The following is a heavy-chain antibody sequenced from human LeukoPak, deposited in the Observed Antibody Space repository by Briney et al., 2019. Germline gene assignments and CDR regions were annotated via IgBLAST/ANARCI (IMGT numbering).Heavy chain of an antibody. CDR3: ANGIAAAATDDVSYYYYHMDD. CDR2: IIPIFGTT. CDR1: GGTFNNYA. J-gene: IGHJ6*03. V-gene: IGHV1-69*06. D-gene: IGHD6-13*01. Sequence: ASVKVSCKASGGTFNNYAITWARQAPGQGLEWMGGIIPIFGTTNYAQKFQGRVTITADISTSTAYMELSSLRSEDTAVYYCANGIAAAATDDVSYYYYHMDDWGQGTTVTVSS.